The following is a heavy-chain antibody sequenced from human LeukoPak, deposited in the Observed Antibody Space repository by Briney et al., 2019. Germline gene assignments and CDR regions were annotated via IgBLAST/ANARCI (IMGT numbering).Heavy chain of an antibody. CDR2: INQDGSEK. V-gene: IGHV3-7*01. J-gene: IGHJ6*03. Sequence: GGSLRLSCAVSGFPFSTFWMSWVRQAPGKGLEWVANINQDGSEKYYVDSVRGRFAISRDNAKNSLYLQMNSLRAEDTAVYYCARESRGYDILTGKYHRGYYSYYMDVWGKGTTVTVSS. CDR3: ARESRGYDILTGKYHRGYYSYYMDV. D-gene: IGHD3-9*01. CDR1: GFPFSTFW.